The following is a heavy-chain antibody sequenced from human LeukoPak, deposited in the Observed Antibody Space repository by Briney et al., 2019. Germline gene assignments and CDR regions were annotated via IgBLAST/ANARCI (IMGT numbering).Heavy chain of an antibody. CDR3: ARDPRTVRI. V-gene: IGHV3-11*04. CDR2: ISGNGGVI. CDR1: GFTFSDNY. Sequence: GGSLRLSCAASGFTFSDNYMTWVRQAPGKGLEWMSYISGNGGVIQYADSVKGRFTISRDNAKNLLYLQMDSLRVEDTAIYYCARDPRTVRIWGQGTLVTVSS. J-gene: IGHJ4*02. D-gene: IGHD1-1*01.